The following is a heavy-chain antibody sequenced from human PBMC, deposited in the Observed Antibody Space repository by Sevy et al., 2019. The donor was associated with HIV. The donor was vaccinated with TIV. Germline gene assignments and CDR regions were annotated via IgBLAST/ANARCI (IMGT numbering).Heavy chain of an antibody. J-gene: IGHJ6*02. V-gene: IGHV3-30*04. CDR3: ARDSIPLRWRQFSYYYGMDV. CDR1: GFTFSSYA. Sequence: GGSLRLSCAASGFTFSSYAMHWVRQAPGKGLEWVAVISYDGSNKYYADSVKGRFTISRDNSKNTLYLQMNSLRAEDTAVYYCARDSIPLRWRQFSYYYGMDVWGQGTTVTVSS. D-gene: IGHD2-2*02. CDR2: ISYDGSNK.